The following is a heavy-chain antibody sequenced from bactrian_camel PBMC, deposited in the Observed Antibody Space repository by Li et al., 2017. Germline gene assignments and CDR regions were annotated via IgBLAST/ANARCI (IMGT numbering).Heavy chain of an antibody. D-gene: IGHD3*01. CDR2: MHRKGAA. CDR1: EYAGAHYC. Sequence: VQLVESGGGSVEAGGALRLSCVASEYAGAHYCMAWFRQAPGKEREGVAAMHRKGAAIYEDSVKGRFTISKDNAKNTLYLQMNSLKPEDSAMYYCAAGWGCTERPGINYWGQGTQVTVS. J-gene: IGHJ4*01. V-gene: IGHV3S55*01. CDR3: AAGWGCTERPGINY.